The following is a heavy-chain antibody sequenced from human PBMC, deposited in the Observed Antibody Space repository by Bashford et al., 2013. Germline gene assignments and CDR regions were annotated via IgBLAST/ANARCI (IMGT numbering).Heavy chain of an antibody. CDR2: ISYDGSNK. CDR1: DSPSVAMA. J-gene: IGHJ6*02. D-gene: IGHD1-14*01. V-gene: IGHV3-30*18. Sequence: GGSRRDSPVQPLDSPSVAMACTGSARLQARGVEWVAVISYDGSNKYYADSVKGRFTISRDNSKNTLYLQMNSLRAEDTAVYYCAKGRRGPPDYGMDVWGQGTTVTVSS. CDR3: AKGRRGPPDYGMDV.